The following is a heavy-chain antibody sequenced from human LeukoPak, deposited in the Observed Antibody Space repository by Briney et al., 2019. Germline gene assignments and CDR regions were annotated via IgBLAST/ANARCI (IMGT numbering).Heavy chain of an antibody. CDR2: IYPGDSDT. D-gene: IGHD6-13*01. V-gene: IGHV5-51*01. J-gene: IGHJ4*02. CDR3: ARASSSWYIKPYYFDY. Sequence: RGESLKISCKGSGYSFTSYWIGWVRQMPGKGLEWMGIIYPGDSDTRYSPSFQGQVTISADKSISTAYLQWSSLKASDTAMYYCARASSSWYIKPYYFDYWGQGTLVTVSS. CDR1: GYSFTSYW.